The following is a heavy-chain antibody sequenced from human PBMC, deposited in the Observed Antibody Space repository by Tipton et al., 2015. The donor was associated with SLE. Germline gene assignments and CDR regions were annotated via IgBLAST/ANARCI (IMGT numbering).Heavy chain of an antibody. CDR2: IFHSGST. CDR3: ARDPKY. Sequence: TLSLTCTVSGDSITSITRTNWWSWVRQPPGKGLEWIGEIFHSGSTNYRPSLKSRVTLSVDTYRNQFSLRLTSVTAADTAVYYCARDPKYWGQGTLVIVSS. J-gene: IGHJ4*02. V-gene: IGHV4-4*02. CDR1: GDSITSITRTNW.